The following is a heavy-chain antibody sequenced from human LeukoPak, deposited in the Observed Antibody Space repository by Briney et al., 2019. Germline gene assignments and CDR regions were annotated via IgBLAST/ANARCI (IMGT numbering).Heavy chain of an antibody. V-gene: IGHV3-33*01. CDR2: IWYDGSNK. J-gene: IGHJ5*02. CDR1: GFTFSSYG. Sequence: PGRSLRLSCVASGFTFSSYGMHWVRQAPGKGLEWVAVIWYDGSNKYYADSVKGRFTISRDNSKNTLYLQMNSLRGEDTAVYYCARGSSSWYSDWLDPWDQGTLVTVSS. D-gene: IGHD6-13*01. CDR3: ARGSSSWYSDWLDP.